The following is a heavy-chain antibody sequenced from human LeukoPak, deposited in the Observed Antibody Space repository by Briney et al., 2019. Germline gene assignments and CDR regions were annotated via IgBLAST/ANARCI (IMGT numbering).Heavy chain of an antibody. CDR1: GFSFSSYC. Sequence: PGGSLRLSCEGSGFSFSSYCMNWVRQAPGKGLEWVAVISYDGSNKYYADSVKGRFTISRDNSKNTLYLQMNSLRAEVTAVYYCAKDPTYSGYGDLDVWGKGTTVTVSS. D-gene: IGHD5-12*01. CDR3: AKDPTYSGYGDLDV. J-gene: IGHJ6*04. CDR2: ISYDGSNK. V-gene: IGHV3-30*18.